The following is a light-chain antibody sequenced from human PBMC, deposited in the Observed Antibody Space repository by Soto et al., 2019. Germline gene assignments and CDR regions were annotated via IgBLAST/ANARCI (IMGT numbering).Light chain of an antibody. J-gene: IGKJ1*01. Sequence: EIVMNQSPATLSVSPGERATLSCRASHSVSAILAWYEQKPGQAHRGLIYGASTRSTGIPARFSASGSGTEFTLTISSLQSEDFAVYYCQQYNNWPSGTFGQGTKGAIK. CDR2: GAS. CDR1: HSVSAI. CDR3: QQYNNWPSGT. V-gene: IGKV3-15*01.